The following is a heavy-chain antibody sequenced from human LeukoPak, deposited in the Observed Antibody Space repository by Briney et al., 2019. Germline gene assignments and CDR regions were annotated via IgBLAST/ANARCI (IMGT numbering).Heavy chain of an antibody. CDR1: GYTFTDYY. CDR3: AREPGGLYYYDSSGFDRVFDY. Sequence: ASVKVSCKASGYTFTDYYIHWVRQAPGQGLEWVGWINPNSGGTNYAQKFQGRVTMTRDTSISTAYMELSRLRSDDTAVYYCAREPGGLYYYDSSGFDRVFDYWGQGTLVTVSS. J-gene: IGHJ4*02. V-gene: IGHV1-2*02. D-gene: IGHD3-22*01. CDR2: INPNSGGT.